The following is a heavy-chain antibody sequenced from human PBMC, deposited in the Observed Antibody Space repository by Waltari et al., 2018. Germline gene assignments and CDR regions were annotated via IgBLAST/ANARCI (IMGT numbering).Heavy chain of an antibody. CDR3: ARMSRDSSGYYYNLGY. J-gene: IGHJ4*02. CDR1: GYTFTSYA. CDR2: INAGNGNT. V-gene: IGHV1-3*01. D-gene: IGHD3-22*01. Sequence: QVQLVQSGAEVKKPGASVKVSCKASGYTFTSYAMHWVRQAPGQRLEWMGWINAGNGNTKYSQKFQGRGTITRDTSASTAYMELSSLRSEDTAVYYCARMSRDSSGYYYNLGYWGQGTLVTVSS.